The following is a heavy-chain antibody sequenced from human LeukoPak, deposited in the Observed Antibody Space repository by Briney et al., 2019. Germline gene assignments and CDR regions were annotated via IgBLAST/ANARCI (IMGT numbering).Heavy chain of an antibody. D-gene: IGHD1-26*01. CDR1: GGSISSYY. CDR2: IYTSGST. CDR3: ARDFGYSGSYSYYYYYMDV. V-gene: IGHV4-4*07. Sequence: PSETLSLTCTVSGGSISSYYWSWIRQPAGKGLEWIGRIYTSGSTNYNPSLKSRVTISVDTSKNQFSLKLSSVTAADTAVYYCARDFGYSGSYSYYYYYMDVWGKGTTVTVSS. J-gene: IGHJ6*03.